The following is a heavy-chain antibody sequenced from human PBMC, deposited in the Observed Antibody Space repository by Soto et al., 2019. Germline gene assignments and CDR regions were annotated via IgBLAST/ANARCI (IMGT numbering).Heavy chain of an antibody. CDR1: GGSISSYY. Sequence: QVQLQESGPGLVKPSETLSLTCTVSGGSISSYYWSWIRQPPGKGLEWIGHIHYSGSTNYNPSLRSRITMSVVTSHNQFPLKLSSVTAADTAVYYCARHVNVAVAGTGFDYWGQGTLVTVSS. J-gene: IGHJ4*02. D-gene: IGHD6-19*01. CDR3: ARHVNVAVAGTGFDY. CDR2: IHYSGST. V-gene: IGHV4-59*08.